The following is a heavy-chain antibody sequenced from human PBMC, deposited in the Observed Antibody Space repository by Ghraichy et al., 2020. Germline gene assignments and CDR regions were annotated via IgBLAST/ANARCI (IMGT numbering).Heavy chain of an antibody. CDR1: GFTVSSNY. V-gene: IGHV3-53*01. D-gene: IGHD2-21*02. CDR3: ARTGDFAFKD. Sequence: GGSLRLSCAASGFTVSSNYLSWVRQAPGKGLEWVSLTHIGGSTYYADSVKGRFTISSDNSKNTLYLQMNSLRAEDTAVYYCARTGDFAFKDWGQGTLVTVSS. CDR2: THIGGST. J-gene: IGHJ4*02.